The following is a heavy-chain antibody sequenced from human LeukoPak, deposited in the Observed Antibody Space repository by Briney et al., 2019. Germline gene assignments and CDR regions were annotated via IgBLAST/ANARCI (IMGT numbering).Heavy chain of an antibody. J-gene: IGHJ4*02. CDR3: VRASGSFDY. V-gene: IGHV3-33*01. CDR2: IWSDGSNK. CDR1: GFTFSDYG. D-gene: IGHD3-10*01. Sequence: GGSLRLSCVASGFTFSDYGIHWVRRAPGKGLEWVAVIWSDGSNKYYADSAKGRFTISRDNSKKTLYLQMNSLRVEDTAVYYCVRASGSFDYWGQGTLVTVSS.